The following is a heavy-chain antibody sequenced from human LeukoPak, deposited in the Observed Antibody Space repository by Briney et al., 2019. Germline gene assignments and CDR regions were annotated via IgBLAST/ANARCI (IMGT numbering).Heavy chain of an antibody. V-gene: IGHV3-30*18. J-gene: IGHJ4*02. D-gene: IGHD2-2*01. CDR1: GFTFSSYG. Sequence: GGSQRLSCAASGFTFSSYGMHWVRQAPGKGLEWVAVISYDGSNKYYADSVKGRFTISRDNSKNTLYLQMNSLRAEDTAVYYCAKEIFSSAAPVDYWGQGTLVTVSS. CDR2: ISYDGSNK. CDR3: AKEIFSSAAPVDY.